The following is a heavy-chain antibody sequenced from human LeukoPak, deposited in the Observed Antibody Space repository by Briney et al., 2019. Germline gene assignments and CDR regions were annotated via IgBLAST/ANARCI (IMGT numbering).Heavy chain of an antibody. J-gene: IGHJ4*02. CDR2: ISYDGSNK. CDR1: GFTFSSYA. Sequence: GGSLRLSCAASGFTFSSYAMHWVRQAPGKGLEWVAVISYDGSNKYYADSVKGRFTISRDNPKNTLYLQMNSLRAEDTAVYYCARDSSLGEWGQGTLVTVSS. CDR3: ARDSSLGE. V-gene: IGHV3-30-3*01. D-gene: IGHD3-10*01.